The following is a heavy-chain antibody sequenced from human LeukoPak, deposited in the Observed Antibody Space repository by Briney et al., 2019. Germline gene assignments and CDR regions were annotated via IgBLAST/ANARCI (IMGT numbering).Heavy chain of an antibody. J-gene: IGHJ6*02. CDR3: ARDLEYSSSWGMDV. CDR2: ISSSRSYI. Sequence: GGSLRLSWAASGFTFSSYSMNWVRQAPGKGLEWVSSISSSRSYIYYANSVKGRFTISRDNAKNSLYLQMNSLRAEDTAVYYCARDLEYSSSWGMDVWGQGTTVTVSS. CDR1: GFTFSSYS. D-gene: IGHD6-6*01. V-gene: IGHV3-21*01.